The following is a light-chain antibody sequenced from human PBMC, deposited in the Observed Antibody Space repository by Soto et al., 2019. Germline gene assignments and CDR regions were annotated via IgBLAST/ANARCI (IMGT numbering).Light chain of an antibody. J-gene: IGKJ1*01. CDR2: GAS. V-gene: IGKV3-15*01. CDR1: QSVSSD. Sequence: EIFMTQSPGTLSVSPWERVTLSWRASQSVSSDLAWYQQKPGQAPRLLIYGASTRATDIPARFSGSGSGTDFTLTVSSLQSEDIAVYYCQQSNNWPWTFGQGTKVDIK. CDR3: QQSNNWPWT.